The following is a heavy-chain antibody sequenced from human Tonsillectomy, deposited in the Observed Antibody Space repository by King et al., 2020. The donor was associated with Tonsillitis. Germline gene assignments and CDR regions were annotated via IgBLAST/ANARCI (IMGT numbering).Heavy chain of an antibody. V-gene: IGHV3-23*04. D-gene: IGHD1-26*01. CDR3: PKEWGVDY. J-gene: IGHJ4*02. Sequence: VQLVESGGGLVQPGGSLRLSCAASGFTFSSYAMSWVRQASGKGLEWVSTIMGSGGSTYYGDSVKGGFTISRDNSKNTLFLQMNSLRAEDTAVYYCPKEWGVDYWGQGTLVTVSS. CDR1: GFTFSSYA. CDR2: IMGSGGST.